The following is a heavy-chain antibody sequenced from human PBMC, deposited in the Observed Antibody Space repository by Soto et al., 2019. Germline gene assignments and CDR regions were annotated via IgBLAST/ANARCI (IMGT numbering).Heavy chain of an antibody. CDR3: ARHNLGITGYSYEDI. CDR2: IFPGDSET. J-gene: IGHJ1*01. CDR1: GYSFTDYW. D-gene: IGHD5-18*01. V-gene: IGHV5-51*01. Sequence: GESLKISCRASGYSFTDYWIGWVRQTPGKGLEWMGIIFPGDSETRYSPSFQGQVTISADESINTAYLHWSSLEPSDTALYYCARHNLGITGYSYEDIWGQGTLVTVSS.